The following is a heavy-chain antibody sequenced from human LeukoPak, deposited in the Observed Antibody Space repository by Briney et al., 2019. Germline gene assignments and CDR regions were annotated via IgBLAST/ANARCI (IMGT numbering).Heavy chain of an antibody. CDR3: ARICSSTSCYTDPFDY. Sequence: ASVKVSCKASGYTFTSYDINWVRQATGQGLEWMGWMNPNSGNTGYAQKFQGRVTMTRNTSISTAYMELSSLRSEGTAAYYCARICSSTSCYTDPFDYWGQGTLVTVSS. CDR2: MNPNSGNT. V-gene: IGHV1-8*01. D-gene: IGHD2-2*02. J-gene: IGHJ4*02. CDR1: GYTFTSYD.